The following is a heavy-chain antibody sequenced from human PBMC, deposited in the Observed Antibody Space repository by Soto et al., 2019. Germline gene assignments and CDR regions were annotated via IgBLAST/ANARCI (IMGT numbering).Heavy chain of an antibody. V-gene: IGHV5-51*01. J-gene: IGHJ4*02. CDR1: GYSFSHLL. CDR3: ATQYCTSSSCYFDS. Sequence: GESLKISSYGSGYSFSHLLIWGVGPMPRKSLEWMGIIYPGDSDTRYSPSFQGQVTISADKSISTAYLQWSGLGASDTAMYYCATQYCTSSSCYFDSWGQGTLVTVSS. CDR2: IYPGDSDT. D-gene: IGHD2-15*01.